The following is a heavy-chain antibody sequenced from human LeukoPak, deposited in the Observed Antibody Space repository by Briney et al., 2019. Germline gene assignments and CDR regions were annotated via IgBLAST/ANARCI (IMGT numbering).Heavy chain of an antibody. V-gene: IGHV3-66*01. CDR2: IYSGGST. J-gene: IGHJ4*02. Sequence: PGGSLRLSCVASGFTVMTNYMSWVRQAPGKGLEWLSVIYSGGSTYYAESVQGRFTISRDNSKNTLYLQMNSLRAEDTAVYYCASNDFWSGYYTGMVYWGQGTLVTVSS. D-gene: IGHD3-3*01. CDR1: GFTVMTNY. CDR3: ASNDFWSGYYTGMVY.